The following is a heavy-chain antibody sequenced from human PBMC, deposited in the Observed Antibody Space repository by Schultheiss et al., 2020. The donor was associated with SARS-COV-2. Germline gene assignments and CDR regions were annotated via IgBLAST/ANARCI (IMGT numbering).Heavy chain of an antibody. D-gene: IGHD5-12*01. J-gene: IGHJ4*02. CDR1: GGTFSSYA. CDR3: ARAREAAGYSGYDFGDY. V-gene: IGHV1-69*10. Sequence: SVKVSCKASGGTFSSYAISWVRQAPGQGLEWMGGFDPEDGETIYAQKFQGRVTMTEDTSTSTAYMELRSLRSDDTAVYYCARAREAAGYSGYDFGDYWGQGTLVTVSS. CDR2: FDPEDGET.